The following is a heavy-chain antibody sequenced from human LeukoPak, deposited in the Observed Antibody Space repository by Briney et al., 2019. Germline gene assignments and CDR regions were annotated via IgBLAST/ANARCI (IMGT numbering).Heavy chain of an antibody. CDR3: ARDRGDCSSTSCHRTPHNWFDP. CDR2: IIPKFGEA. Sequence: SVKVSCKASGYTFTNYAMNWVRQAPGQGLEWMGGIIPKFGEANYAQKFQGRVTITADASTSTAYMELSSLVSDDTAVYYCARDRGDCSSTSCHRTPHNWFDPWGQGTLVSVSS. D-gene: IGHD2-2*02. J-gene: IGHJ5*02. CDR1: GYTFTNYA. V-gene: IGHV1-69*13.